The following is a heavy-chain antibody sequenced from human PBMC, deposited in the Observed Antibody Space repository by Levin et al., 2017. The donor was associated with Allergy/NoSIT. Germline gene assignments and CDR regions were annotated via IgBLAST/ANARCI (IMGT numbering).Heavy chain of an antibody. V-gene: IGHV4-59*01. Sequence: SETLSLTCTVSGGSISSYYWSWIRQPPGKGLEWIGYIYYSGSTNYNPSLKSRVTISVDTSKNQFSLKLSSVTAADTAVYYCARDGYSSSSAHPSNYGMDVWGQGTTVTVSS. J-gene: IGHJ6*02. CDR1: GGSISSYY. CDR2: IYYSGST. D-gene: IGHD6-13*01. CDR3: ARDGYSSSSAHPSNYGMDV.